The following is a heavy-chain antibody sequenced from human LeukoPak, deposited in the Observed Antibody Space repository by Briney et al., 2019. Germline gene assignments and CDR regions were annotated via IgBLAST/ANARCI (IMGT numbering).Heavy chain of an antibody. CDR1: GFTFSSYS. CDR3: ARAHSDIVVVPAGY. J-gene: IGHJ4*02. D-gene: IGHD2-2*01. Sequence: GGSLRLSCAASGFTFSSYSMNWVRQAPGKGLEWVSSISSMSSYIYYADSVKGRFTISRDNAKNSLYLQMNSLRAEDTAVYYCARAHSDIVVVPAGYWGQGTLVTVSS. V-gene: IGHV3-21*01. CDR2: ISSMSSYI.